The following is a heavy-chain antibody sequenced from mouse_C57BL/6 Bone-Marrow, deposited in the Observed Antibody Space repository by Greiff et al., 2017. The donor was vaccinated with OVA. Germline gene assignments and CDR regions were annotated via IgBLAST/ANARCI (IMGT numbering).Heavy chain of an antibody. D-gene: IGHD2-2*01. J-gene: IGHJ4*01. CDR1: GFSLTSYG. CDR3: ARRGAWLYAMDY. V-gene: IGHV2-2*01. Sequence: VQLQESGPGLVQPSQSLSITCTVSGFSLTSYGVHWVRQSPGKGLEWLGVIWRGGSTDYNAAFISRLSISKDNSKSNVFFKMNSLQADDTAKYYCARRGAWLYAMDYWGKGTTVTVSS. CDR2: IWRGGST.